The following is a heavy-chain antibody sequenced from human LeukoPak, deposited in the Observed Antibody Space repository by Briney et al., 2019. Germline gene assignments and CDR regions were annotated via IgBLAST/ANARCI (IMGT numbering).Heavy chain of an antibody. CDR1: GGSVNSGNYY. V-gene: IGHV4-39*07. CDR2: IYYSGST. Sequence: SETLSLTCTVSGGSVNSGNYYWTWIRQPPGKGLEWIGSIYYSGSTNYNPSLKSRVTISVDTSKNQFSLKLSSVTAADTAVYYCARRGIGRKLPRGFDPWGQGTLVTVSS. CDR3: ARRGIGRKLPRGFDP. D-gene: IGHD1-26*01. J-gene: IGHJ5*02.